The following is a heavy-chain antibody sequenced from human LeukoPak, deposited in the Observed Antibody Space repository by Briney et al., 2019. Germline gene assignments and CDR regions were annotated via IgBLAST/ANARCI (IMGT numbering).Heavy chain of an antibody. CDR2: AYSNGST. J-gene: IGHJ3*02. D-gene: IGHD3-10*01. Sequence: PSETLSLTCTVSSGFIGTFWWGWIRQPPGKTLEWIGNAYSNGSTTYSPSLKSRVTISLGTSKNQFSLKLSSVTAADTAVYYCARDIYGSGTPDAFDIWGQGTMVTVSS. V-gene: IGHV4-4*08. CDR3: ARDIYGSGTPDAFDI. CDR1: SGFIGTFW.